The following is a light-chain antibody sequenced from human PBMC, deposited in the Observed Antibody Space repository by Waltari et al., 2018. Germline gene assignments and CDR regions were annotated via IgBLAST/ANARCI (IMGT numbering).Light chain of an antibody. Sequence: EIVLTQSPGTLSLSPGERASLSCRASRSVSSTYLPWYQQKPGQAPRLLIYGASSRATGIPARFSGSGSGTDFTLTISSLEPEDFAVYYCQHRDHWPPDATFGPGTKVDI. CDR1: RSVSSTY. V-gene: IGKV3D-20*02. J-gene: IGKJ3*01. CDR2: GAS. CDR3: QHRDHWPPDAT.